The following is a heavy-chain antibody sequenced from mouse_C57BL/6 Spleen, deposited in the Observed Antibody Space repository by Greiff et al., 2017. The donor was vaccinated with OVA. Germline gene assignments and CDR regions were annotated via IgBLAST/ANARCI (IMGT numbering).Heavy chain of an antibody. J-gene: IGHJ2*01. CDR3: ARGGLYYSAYYFDY. V-gene: IGHV5-4*03. D-gene: IGHD2-12*01. CDR2: ISDGGSYT. CDR1: GFTFSSYA. Sequence: DVKLVESGGGLVKPGGSLKLSCAASGFTFSSYAMSWVRQTPEKRLEWVATISDGGSYTYYPDNVKGRFTISRDNAKNNLYLQLSHLKSEDTAMYYCARGGLYYSAYYFDYWGQGTTRTVSS.